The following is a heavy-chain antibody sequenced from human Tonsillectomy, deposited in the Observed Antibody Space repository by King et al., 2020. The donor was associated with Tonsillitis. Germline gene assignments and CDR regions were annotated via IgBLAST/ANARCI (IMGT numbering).Heavy chain of an antibody. CDR1: GGSIRSRNYY. J-gene: IGHJ4*02. CDR2: IYYSGST. Sequence: QLQESGPGLVKPSETLSLTCTVSGGSIRSRNYYWGWIRQPPGKGLEWFGSIYYSGSTYYNPSVKSRVTISVDTSKNQISLKLSSVTAADTAVYYCARRGDGDYGPETFDYWGQGTLVTVSS. D-gene: IGHD4-17*01. CDR3: ARRGDGDYGPETFDY. V-gene: IGHV4-39*01.